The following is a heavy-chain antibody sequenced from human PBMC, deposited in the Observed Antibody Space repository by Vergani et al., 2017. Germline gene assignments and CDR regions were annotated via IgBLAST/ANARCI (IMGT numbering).Heavy chain of an antibody. Sequence: QVQLQESGPGLVKPSQTLSLTCTVSGGSISSGGYYWSWIRQHPGKGLEWIGYIYYSGSTYYNPSLKSRVTISVDTSKNQFSLKLSSVTAADTAVYYCARYRRPLFGVVRGDYYYGMDVWGQGTTVTVSS. D-gene: IGHD3-3*01. J-gene: IGHJ6*02. V-gene: IGHV4-31*03. CDR2: IYYSGST. CDR1: GGSISSGGYY. CDR3: ARYRRPLFGVVRGDYYYGMDV.